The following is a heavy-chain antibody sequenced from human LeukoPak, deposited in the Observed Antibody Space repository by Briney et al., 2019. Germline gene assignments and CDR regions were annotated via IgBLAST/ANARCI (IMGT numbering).Heavy chain of an antibody. J-gene: IGHJ4*02. CDR3: AKGDPVSRFLEWLPAPPFY. Sequence: GGSLRLSCAASGFTFSSYAMSWVRQAPGKGLEWVSAISGSGGSTYYADSVKGRFTISRDNSKNTLYLQMNSLRAEDTAVYYCAKGDPVSRFLEWLPAPPFYWGQGTLVTVSS. CDR2: ISGSGGST. V-gene: IGHV3-23*01. D-gene: IGHD3-3*01. CDR1: GFTFSSYA.